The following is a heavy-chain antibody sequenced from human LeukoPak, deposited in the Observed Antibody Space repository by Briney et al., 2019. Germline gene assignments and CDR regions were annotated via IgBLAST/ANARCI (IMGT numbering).Heavy chain of an antibody. V-gene: IGHV3-23*01. CDR3: AKDLSLRSSDWYPGFDY. CDR1: GFTFCRYA. D-gene: IGHD6-19*01. J-gene: IGHJ4*02. Sequence: GGSLTLSCAASGFTFCRYAMNWVRQAPGKGLEWISVISENGGRTYYADSVKGRFTISTDYSKNTLYLQMNSLRAEDTAVYYCAKDLSLRSSDWYPGFDYWGQGTLVTVSS. CDR2: ISENGGRT.